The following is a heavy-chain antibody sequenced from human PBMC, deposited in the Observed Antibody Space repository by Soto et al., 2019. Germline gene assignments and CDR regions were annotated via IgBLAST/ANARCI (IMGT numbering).Heavy chain of an antibody. D-gene: IGHD3-9*01. CDR1: GGSISSYY. V-gene: IGHV4-59*01. CDR3: ARDFYYVFLTGYPRGTTPHYYYRDV. CDR2: IYYSGST. Sequence: SETLSLTCTVSGGSISSYYWSWIRQPPGKGLEWIGYIYYSGSTNYNPSLKSRVTISVDTSKNQFSLKLSSVTAADTAVYYCARDFYYVFLTGYPRGTTPHYYYRDVWGKGTTVTVSS. J-gene: IGHJ6*03.